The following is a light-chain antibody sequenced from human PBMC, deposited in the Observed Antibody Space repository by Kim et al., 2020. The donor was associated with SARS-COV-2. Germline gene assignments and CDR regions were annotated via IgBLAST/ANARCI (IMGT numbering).Light chain of an antibody. J-gene: IGKJ1*01. CDR1: QSVSSSY. Sequence: PPGQRATPSGRARQSVSSSYLAWYQQNPGQAPRLLIDGACSRATRIPDRGSGSGSGTAFTITISRLEPEDFAVYYCQQYGSSPLTFGQGTKVDIK. CDR2: GAC. V-gene: IGKV3-20*01. CDR3: QQYGSSPLT.